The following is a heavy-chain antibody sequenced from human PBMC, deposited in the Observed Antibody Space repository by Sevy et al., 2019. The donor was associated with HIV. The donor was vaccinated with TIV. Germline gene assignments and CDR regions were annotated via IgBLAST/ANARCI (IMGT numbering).Heavy chain of an antibody. CDR2: IGGSGRYT. J-gene: IGHJ6*02. CDR3: AKGYCSGGTCPRDYYYYGMDV. D-gene: IGHD2-15*01. CDR1: GFTFSTYA. Sequence: LSLTCAPSGFTFSTYAMNWVRQAPGKGLEWVSSIGGSGRYTYYADSVEGRFTISRDNSKNMLYLQMNSLRVADTAVYYCAKGYCSGGTCPRDYYYYGMDVWGQGTTVTVSS. V-gene: IGHV3-23*01.